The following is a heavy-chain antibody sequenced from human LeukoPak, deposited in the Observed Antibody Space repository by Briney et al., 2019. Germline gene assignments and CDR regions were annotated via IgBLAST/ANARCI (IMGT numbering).Heavy chain of an antibody. CDR2: IKQDGSEK. CDR1: GFTFSNYW. Sequence: GGSLRLSCAASGFTFSNYWMDWVRQAPGKGLEWVANIKQDGSEKYYVDSVEGRFTVSRDNTKNSLYLQMNSLRAEDTAVYYCARDQGRKMGAFDIWGQGTMVTVSS. D-gene: IGHD1-26*01. CDR3: ARDQGRKMGAFDI. J-gene: IGHJ3*02. V-gene: IGHV3-7*01.